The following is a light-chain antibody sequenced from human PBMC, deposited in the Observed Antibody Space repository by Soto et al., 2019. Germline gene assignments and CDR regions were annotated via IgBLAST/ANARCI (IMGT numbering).Light chain of an antibody. CDR2: GNS. CDR1: GSNIGSNS. J-gene: IGLJ3*02. Sequence: QAVLTQPPSVSAAPGQTVTISCSGSGSNIGSNSVSWYQQVPGTAPKLLIYGNSNRPSGVPDRFSGSKSGTSASLAITGLQAEDEADYYCQSYDSSLSGWVFGGGTKLTVL. CDR3: QSYDSSLSGWV. V-gene: IGLV1-40*01.